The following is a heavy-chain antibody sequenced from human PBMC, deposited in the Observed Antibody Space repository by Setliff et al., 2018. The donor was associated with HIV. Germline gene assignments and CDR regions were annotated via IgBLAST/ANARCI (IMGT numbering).Heavy chain of an antibody. CDR1: GGTFSSYA. Sequence: GGSLRLSCAASGGTFSSYAMSWVRQAPGKGLEWVSAISGSGGSTYYADSVKGRFTISRDNSKNTLFLQMNSLRSEDTAVYYCAKEDQRVTSVDYWGQGTPVTVSS. D-gene: IGHD2-2*01. V-gene: IGHV3-23*01. CDR3: AKEDQRVTSVDY. CDR2: ISGSGGST. J-gene: IGHJ4*02.